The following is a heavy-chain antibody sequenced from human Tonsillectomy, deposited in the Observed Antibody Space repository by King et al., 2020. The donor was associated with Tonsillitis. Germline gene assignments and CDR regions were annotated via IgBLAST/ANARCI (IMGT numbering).Heavy chain of an antibody. V-gene: IGHV3-30*02. Sequence: VQLVESGGGVVQPGGPLSPPCPAPGSTSVSFGRPWVGRAPGRGLEGLEFIRNVGRKKSYAASVKGRFTISRDNSKNTLYLQMNSLTPEDTAVYYCARAGPIYDTGGYMYNWRDPWGQGTLVTVSS. CDR2: IRNVGRKK. D-gene: IGHD3-22*01. CDR1: GSTSVSFG. J-gene: IGHJ5*02. CDR3: ARAGPIYDTGGYMYNWRDP.